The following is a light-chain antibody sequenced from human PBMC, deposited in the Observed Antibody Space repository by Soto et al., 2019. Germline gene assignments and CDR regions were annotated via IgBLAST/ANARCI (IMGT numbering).Light chain of an antibody. CDR3: QQYNSYSRT. V-gene: IGKV1-5*03. Sequence: IQMTHSPSTLSAYIGDRVTITCRASQIISSWLAWYQQKPGRAPNLLIYKASSLESGVPSRFSGSGSGTEFTLTISSLQPDDFATYYCQQYNSYSRTFGQGTKVDIK. J-gene: IGKJ1*01. CDR2: KAS. CDR1: QIISSW.